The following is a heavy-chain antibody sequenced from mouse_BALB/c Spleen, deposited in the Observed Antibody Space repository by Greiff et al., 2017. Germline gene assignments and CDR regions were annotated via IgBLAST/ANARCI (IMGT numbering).Heavy chain of an antibody. V-gene: IGHV2-6-2*01. CDR1: GFSLTSYG. D-gene: IGHD3-2*01. CDR2: IWSDGST. CDR3: AREETARAYYAMDY. J-gene: IGHJ4*01. Sequence: QVQLKQSGPDLVAPSQSLSITCTVSGFSLTSYGVHWVRQPPGKGLEWLVVIWSDGSTTYNSALKSRLSISKDNSKSQVFLKMNSLQTDDTAMYYCAREETARAYYAMDYWGQGTSVTVSS.